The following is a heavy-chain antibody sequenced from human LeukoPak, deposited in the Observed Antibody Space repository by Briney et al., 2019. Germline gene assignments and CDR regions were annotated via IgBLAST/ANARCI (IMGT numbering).Heavy chain of an antibody. Sequence: PGGSLRLSCAASGFTFSSYGMHWVRQAPGKGLEWVAVIWYDGSNKYYADSVKGRFTISRDNSKNTLYLQMNSLRAEDTAVYYCAKDALALRYFDWLPRSYFVYWGQGTLVTVSS. CDR3: AKDALALRYFDWLPRSYFVY. CDR1: GFTFSSYG. V-gene: IGHV3-33*06. J-gene: IGHJ4*02. CDR2: IWYDGSNK. D-gene: IGHD3-9*01.